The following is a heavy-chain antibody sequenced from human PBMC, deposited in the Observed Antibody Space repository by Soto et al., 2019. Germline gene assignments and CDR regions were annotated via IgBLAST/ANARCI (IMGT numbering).Heavy chain of an antibody. CDR3: ARKGPGPPQVGGWYPDYFDY. CDR2: IKQDGSGK. V-gene: IGHV3-7*01. CDR1: GFTFSSYW. J-gene: IGHJ4*02. D-gene: IGHD6-19*01. Sequence: LRLSCAASGFTFSSYWMSWVRQAPGKGLEWVANIKQDGSGKYYVDSVKGRFTISRDNAKNSLYLQMNSLRAEDTAVYYCARKGPGPPQVGGWYPDYFDYWGQGTLVTVSS.